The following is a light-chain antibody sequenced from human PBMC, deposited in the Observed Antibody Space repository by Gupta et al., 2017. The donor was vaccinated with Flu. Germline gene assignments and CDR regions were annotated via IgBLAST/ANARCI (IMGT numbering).Light chain of an antibody. CDR2: GAS. Sequence: EIVLTQSPGTLSLSPGERATLSCRASQSVSSNYLAWYRQKPGQAPRLLIYGASSRATGIPDRFTGSGSETDFTLIISRLEPEDFAVYYCQQYGSSPQAFGGGTKVEIK. CDR1: QSVSSNY. J-gene: IGKJ4*01. V-gene: IGKV3-20*01. CDR3: QQYGSSPQA.